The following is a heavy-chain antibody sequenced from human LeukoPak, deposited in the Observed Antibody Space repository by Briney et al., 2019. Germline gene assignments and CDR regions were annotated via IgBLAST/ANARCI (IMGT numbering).Heavy chain of an antibody. CDR3: ARQYPYCSGGSCPPSYGMDV. Sequence: PSQTLSLTCTVSGGSISSGSYYWSWIRQPAGKGLEWIGRIYTSGSTNYNPSLKSRVTISVDTSKNQFSLKLSSVTAADTAVYYCARQYPYCSGGSCPPSYGMDVWGQGTTVTVSS. CDR1: GGSISSGSYY. D-gene: IGHD2-15*01. V-gene: IGHV4-61*02. J-gene: IGHJ6*02. CDR2: IYTSGST.